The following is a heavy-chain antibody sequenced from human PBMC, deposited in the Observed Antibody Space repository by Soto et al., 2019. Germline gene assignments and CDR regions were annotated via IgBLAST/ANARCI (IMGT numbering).Heavy chain of an antibody. CDR2: IMAAGDP. Sequence: EVQLVESGGGLVQPGGSLSLSCEASGFTFRNYDMHWVRQGTGKGLEWCSGIMAAGDPDYADSVEGRVTISRENAQNSFFLQMNSLRVGDTAVYYCARTDRDFYGLDVWGQGTTVIVSS. CDR1: GFTFRNYD. CDR3: ARTDRDFYGLDV. J-gene: IGHJ6*02. V-gene: IGHV3-13*05.